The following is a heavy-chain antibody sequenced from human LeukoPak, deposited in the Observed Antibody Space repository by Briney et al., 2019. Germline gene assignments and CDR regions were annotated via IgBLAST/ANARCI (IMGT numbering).Heavy chain of an antibody. CDR2: IGTAGDP. V-gene: IGHV3-13*05. D-gene: IGHD3-10*01. CDR3: ARGNYYGSGSYSNYYYYGMDV. Sequence: GGSLRLSCAASGFTSSSYDMHWVRQATGKGLEWVSAIGTAGDPCYPGSVKGRFTISRENAKNSLYLQMNSLRAGDTAVYYCARGNYYGSGSYSNYYYYGMDVWGKGTTVTVSS. J-gene: IGHJ6*04. CDR1: GFTSSSYD.